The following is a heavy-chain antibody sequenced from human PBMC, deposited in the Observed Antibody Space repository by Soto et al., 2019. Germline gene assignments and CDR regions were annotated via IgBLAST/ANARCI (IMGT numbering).Heavy chain of an antibody. CDR2: IIPICGTA. Sequence: QVQLVQSGAEVKKPGSSVKVSCKASGGTFSSYAISWVRQAPGQGLEWMGGIIPICGTANYAQKFQGRVTITADESRITACMERSSLRSEVTAVYYGAVLSSGGWPDNWFDPWGQGPLVTVSS. CDR1: GGTFSSYA. J-gene: IGHJ5*02. D-gene: IGHD6-19*01. V-gene: IGHV1-69*01. CDR3: AVLSSGGWPDNWFDP.